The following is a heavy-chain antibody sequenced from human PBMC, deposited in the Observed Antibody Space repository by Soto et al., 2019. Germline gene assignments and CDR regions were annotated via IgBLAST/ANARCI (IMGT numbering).Heavy chain of an antibody. CDR3: ARLGAYYQSLDP. J-gene: IGHJ5*02. CDR2: LYYGGTT. Sequence: QVQLQESGPGLVKSSETLSLTCTVSGGSFSPNYWAWIRQPPGKGLEWIGYLYYGGTTSYNPSLKSRVPLTLETAKTQFSLRLTSVTASDTAVYYCARLGAYYQSLDPWGQGTVVTVSS. CDR1: GGSFSPNY. V-gene: IGHV4-59*08. D-gene: IGHD2-21*01.